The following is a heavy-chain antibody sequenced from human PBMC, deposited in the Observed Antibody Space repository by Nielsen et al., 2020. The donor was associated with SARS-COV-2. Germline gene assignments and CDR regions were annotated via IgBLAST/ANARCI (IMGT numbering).Heavy chain of an antibody. CDR1: GFTFSNAW. V-gene: IGHV3-48*01. CDR3: AREGYSGYDAIRWDYYYYYYMDV. CDR2: ISSSSSTI. Sequence: GGSLRLSCAASGFTFSNAWMSWVRQAPGKGLEWVSYISSSSSTIYYADSVKGRFTISRDNAKNSLYLQMNSLRAEDTAVYYCAREGYSGYDAIRWDYYYYYYMDVWGKGTTVTVSS. D-gene: IGHD5-12*01. J-gene: IGHJ6*03.